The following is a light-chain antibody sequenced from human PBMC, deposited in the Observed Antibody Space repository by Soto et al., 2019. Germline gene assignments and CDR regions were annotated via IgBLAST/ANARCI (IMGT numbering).Light chain of an antibody. Sequence: DIQMTQSPSSLSASVGDRVTITCRANHSISTYLNWYQQKPGKAPQLLIYSASSLQSGVPSRFSGSGSGTDFTLTISSLQPEDFATYFCQQGYNTPLTFGGGTKVEIK. V-gene: IGKV1-39*01. CDR3: QQGYNTPLT. CDR2: SAS. CDR1: HSISTY. J-gene: IGKJ4*01.